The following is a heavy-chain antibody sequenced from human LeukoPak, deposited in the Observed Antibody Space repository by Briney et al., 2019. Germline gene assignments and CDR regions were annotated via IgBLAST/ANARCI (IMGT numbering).Heavy chain of an antibody. D-gene: IGHD6-13*01. CDR1: LFTFSSYG. CDR3: AKDQGGGIAAAGTGFDY. J-gene: IGHJ4*02. V-gene: IGHV3-30*18. CDR2: ISYDGSNK. Sequence: GGALRLSCAASLFTFSSYGMYWVRQAPGEGLEWGAVISYDGSNKYYADSVKGRFTISRDNSKNTLYLQMNSLRAEDTAVYYCAKDQGGGIAAAGTGFDYWGQGTLVTVSS.